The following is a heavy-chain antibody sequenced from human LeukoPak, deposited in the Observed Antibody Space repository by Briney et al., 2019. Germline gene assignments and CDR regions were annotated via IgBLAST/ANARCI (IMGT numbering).Heavy chain of an antibody. J-gene: IGHJ4*02. D-gene: IGHD3-22*01. Sequence: PSETLSLTCTVSGGSISSGGYYWSWIRQHPGKGLEWIGYIYYSGSTYYNPSLKSRVTISVDTSKNQFSLKLSSVTAADTAVYYCARGQITSGGLLLQGNFDYWGQGTLVTVSS. V-gene: IGHV4-31*03. CDR2: IYYSGST. CDR3: ARGQITSGGLLLQGNFDY. CDR1: GGSISSGGYY.